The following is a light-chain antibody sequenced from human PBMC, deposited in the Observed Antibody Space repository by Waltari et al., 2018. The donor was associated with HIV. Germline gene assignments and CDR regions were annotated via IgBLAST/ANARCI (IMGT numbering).Light chain of an antibody. Sequence: DIVLTQSPDSMAVSLGERATVNSTSSKTVLYSSDNRDYLAWYQVRPGQPPQLLIYWASTRQSGVPDRFSGSGSGTHFTLTISGLQAEDVAIYYCQQYYTTPQSFGQGTRLEI. J-gene: IGKJ2*03. CDR1: KTVLYSSDNRDY. CDR3: QQYYTTPQS. CDR2: WAS. V-gene: IGKV4-1*01.